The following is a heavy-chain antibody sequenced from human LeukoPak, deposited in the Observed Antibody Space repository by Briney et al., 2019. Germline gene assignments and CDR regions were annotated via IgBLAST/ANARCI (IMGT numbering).Heavy chain of an antibody. CDR2: IYHSGST. V-gene: IGHV4-38-2*02. CDR3: ARVISIVGADYDY. CDR1: GDSISSGYY. D-gene: IGHD1-26*01. Sequence: SETLSLTCTVSGDSISSGYYWGWIRQPPGKGLEWIGSIYHSGSTYYNPSLKSRVTISVDTSKNQFSLKLSSVTAADTAVYYCARVISIVGADYDYWGQGTLVTVSS. J-gene: IGHJ4*02.